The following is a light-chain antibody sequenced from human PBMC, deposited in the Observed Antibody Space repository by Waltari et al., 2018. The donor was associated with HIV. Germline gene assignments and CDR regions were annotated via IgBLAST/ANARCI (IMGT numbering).Light chain of an antibody. CDR1: SRDVGAYDY. CDR2: DVS. J-gene: IGLJ2*01. V-gene: IGLV2-14*03. Sequence: QSALTQPASMSGSPGQSITISCTGTSRDVGAYDYVPWFQQHPGKAPKLIIYDVSRRHSGVSNRFSGSKSGNTASLTISGLQPEDETDYYCASYTTTSAVVFGGGTRLTVL. CDR3: ASYTTTSAVV.